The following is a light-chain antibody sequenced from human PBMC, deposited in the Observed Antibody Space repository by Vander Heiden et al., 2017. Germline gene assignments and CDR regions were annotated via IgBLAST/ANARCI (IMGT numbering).Light chain of an antibody. V-gene: IGLV4-60*02. CDR3: EAWDDDSWV. J-gene: IGLJ3*02. CDR1: SGHSTYL. CDR2: VERSGNY. Sequence: QPVVTQSSSASASLGSSVRLTCTLSSGHSTYLIAWHQQQPRKAPRYLMKVERSGNYNKGSGVPDRFSGSSSGGDRYLTISNLQFEDEAEYYCEAWDDDSWVFGGGTKLTVL.